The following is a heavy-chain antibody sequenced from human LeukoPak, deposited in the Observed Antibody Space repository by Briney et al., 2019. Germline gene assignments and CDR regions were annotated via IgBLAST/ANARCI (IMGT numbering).Heavy chain of an antibody. J-gene: IGHJ3*02. CDR1: GFTFTSYA. CDR2: ISGSGGST. CDR3: ARMGIAGTYDAFDI. Sequence: GGSLRLSCAASGFTFTSYAMSWVRQAPGKGLEWVSVISGSGGSTYYADSVKGRFTISRDNSKNTLYLQMNSLRAKDTAVYYCARMGIAGTYDAFDIRGQGTMVTVSS. D-gene: IGHD6-13*01. V-gene: IGHV3-23*01.